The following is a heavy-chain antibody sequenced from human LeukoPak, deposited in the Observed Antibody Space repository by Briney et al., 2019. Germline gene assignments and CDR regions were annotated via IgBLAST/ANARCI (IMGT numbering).Heavy chain of an antibody. CDR2: IIPIFGTA. Sequence: ASVKVSCKASGGTFISYAISWVRQAPGQGLEWMGGIIPIFGTANYAQKFQGRVTITADESTSTAYMELSSLRSEDTAVYYCARGPGHHYYYGMDVWGQGTTVTVSS. V-gene: IGHV1-69*01. CDR1: GGTFISYA. CDR3: ARGPGHHYYYGMDV. J-gene: IGHJ6*02.